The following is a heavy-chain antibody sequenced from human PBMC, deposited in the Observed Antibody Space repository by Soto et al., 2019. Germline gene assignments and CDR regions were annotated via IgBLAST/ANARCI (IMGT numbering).Heavy chain of an antibody. CDR3: ADGLRSAYGTFDY. J-gene: IGHJ4*02. CDR2: TSSSGSST. D-gene: IGHD5-12*01. V-gene: IGHV3-23*01. CDR1: GFTFSSYA. Sequence: EVQLLESGGGLVQPGGSLRLSCAASGFTFSSYAMSWVRQAPGKGLEWVSGTSSSGSSTYYAASVKGRFTISRDNSKNTLYLQMNSLSAEDTAVYYCADGLRSAYGTFDYWGQGTLVNVSS.